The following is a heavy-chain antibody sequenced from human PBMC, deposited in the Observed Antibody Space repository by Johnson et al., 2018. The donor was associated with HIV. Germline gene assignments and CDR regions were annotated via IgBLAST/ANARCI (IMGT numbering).Heavy chain of an antibody. V-gene: IGHV3-30-3*01. CDR2: ISYDGSNK. Sequence: QVQLVESGGGVVQPGRSLRLSCAASGFTFSSYAMHWVRQAPGKGLEWVAVISYDGSNKYYADSVKGRFTISRDHSKNTLYLQMNSLRAEDTAVYYCARDEEMATIFNAFDIWGQGTMVTVSS. D-gene: IGHD5-24*01. J-gene: IGHJ3*02. CDR3: ARDEEMATIFNAFDI. CDR1: GFTFSSYA.